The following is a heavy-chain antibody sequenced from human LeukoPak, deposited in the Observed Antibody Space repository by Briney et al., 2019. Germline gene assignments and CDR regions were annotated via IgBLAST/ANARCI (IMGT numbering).Heavy chain of an antibody. Sequence: ASVKVSCKTSGYTFTNYGMHWVRQAPRQSPEWMGWINTGNGNTKSSQKFQDRVTLTRDTSPSTAYMELNSLSSEDTAVYYCARVPLSDPSGHYYPHWGQGTLVTVSS. CDR1: GYTFTNYG. V-gene: IGHV1-3*04. D-gene: IGHD3-22*01. CDR2: INTGNGNT. J-gene: IGHJ1*01. CDR3: ARVPLSDPSGHYYPH.